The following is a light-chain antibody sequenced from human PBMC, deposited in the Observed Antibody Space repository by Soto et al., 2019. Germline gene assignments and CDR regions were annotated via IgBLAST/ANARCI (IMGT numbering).Light chain of an antibody. CDR2: HNS. CDR3: QSYDSSLSGSRV. CDR1: SSNIGAGYD. J-gene: IGLJ1*01. Sequence: QSVLTQPPSVSAAPGQTVSISSPGSSSNIGAGYDVHWYQQLPGTAPKPLIYHNSNRPSGVPDRFSGSKSGTSASLAITGLQAEDEADYYCQSYDSSLSGSRVFGTGTKVTV. V-gene: IGLV1-40*01.